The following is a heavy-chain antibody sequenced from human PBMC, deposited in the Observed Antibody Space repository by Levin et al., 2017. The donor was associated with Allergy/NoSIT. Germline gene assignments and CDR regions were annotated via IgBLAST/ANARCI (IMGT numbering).Heavy chain of an antibody. CDR2: FDPEDGET. Sequence: GESLKISCKVSGYTLTELSMHWVRQAPGKGLEWMGGFDPEDGETIYAQKFQGRVTMTEDTSTDTAYMELSSLRSEDTAVYYCATAASTPRGYYYYGMDVWGQGTTVTVSS. J-gene: IGHJ6*02. V-gene: IGHV1-24*01. CDR1: GYTLTELS. D-gene: IGHD2-2*01. CDR3: ATAASTPRGYYYYGMDV.